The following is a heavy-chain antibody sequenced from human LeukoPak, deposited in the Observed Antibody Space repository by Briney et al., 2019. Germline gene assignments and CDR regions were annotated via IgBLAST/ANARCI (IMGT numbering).Heavy chain of an antibody. CDR2: VYHNGAT. V-gene: IGHV4-61*01. CDR3: VGGVPAGISGVYFDD. D-gene: IGHD1-26*01. J-gene: IGHJ4*02. Sequence: SETLSLTCKVSGASISSGCFHWSWLRQPPGKGLEWIGYVYHNGATYDSPSLNSRVTLSVDTSKTHFSLNLSSVTAEDTAGSYCVGGVPAGISGVYFDDWGQGIPVTVSS. CDR1: GASISSGCFH.